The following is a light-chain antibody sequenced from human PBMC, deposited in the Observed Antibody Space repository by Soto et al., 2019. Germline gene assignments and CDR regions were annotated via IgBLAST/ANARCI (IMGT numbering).Light chain of an antibody. V-gene: IGKV1-27*01. CDR2: AAS. CDR1: QGISNY. CDR3: QQFNDYPIT. Sequence: DIQMTQSPSSLSASVGDRVTITCRASQGISNYLAWYQQKPGTVPKLVISAASTLQTGVPSRFSGGGSGTEFTLAISSLQPEDFATYYCQQFNDYPITFGQGTRLEIK. J-gene: IGKJ5*01.